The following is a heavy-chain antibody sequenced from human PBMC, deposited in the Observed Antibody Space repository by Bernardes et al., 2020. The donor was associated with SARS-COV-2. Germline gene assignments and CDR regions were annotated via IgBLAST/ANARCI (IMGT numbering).Heavy chain of an antibody. CDR3: ARRYGSGNYHNHRNAFDI. J-gene: IGHJ3*02. CDR1: GFSFSSYW. D-gene: IGHD3-10*01. Sequence: GESLKISCQGSGFSFSSYWIGWVRQKPGKGLEWMGIIYPSDSNTIYSPSFEGQVTISADKSTSTAYLQWSSLKASDTAVYYCARRYGSGNYHNHRNAFDIWGQGTMVTVSS. V-gene: IGHV5-51*01. CDR2: IYPSDSNT.